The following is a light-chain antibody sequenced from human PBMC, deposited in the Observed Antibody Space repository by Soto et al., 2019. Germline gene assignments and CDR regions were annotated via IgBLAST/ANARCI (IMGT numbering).Light chain of an antibody. CDR2: EGT. V-gene: IGLV2-23*01. Sequence: QSALTQPASVSGSPGQSITISCTGTSSDVGSYNLVSWYQQHPGKAPKLMIYEGTKRPSGVSNRFSGSKSGNTASLTISGLQAEDEANYYCCSYAGKTTWVFGGGTKLTAL. CDR3: CSYAGKTTWV. J-gene: IGLJ3*02. CDR1: SSDVGSYNL.